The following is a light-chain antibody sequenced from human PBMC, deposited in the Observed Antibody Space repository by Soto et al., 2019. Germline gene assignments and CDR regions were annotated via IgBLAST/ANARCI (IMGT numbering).Light chain of an antibody. J-gene: IGLJ1*01. CDR2: DVS. CDR1: SSHVGGSNY. Sequence: QSALTQPPSASGSPGQSVTISCTVTSSHVGGSNYVSWYQQLPGKAPKLMIYDVSQRPSGVPDRFSGSKSGNTASLTISGLQAEDEADYYCCSYAGSYTYVFGTGTKLTVL. CDR3: CSYAGSYTYV. V-gene: IGLV2-11*01.